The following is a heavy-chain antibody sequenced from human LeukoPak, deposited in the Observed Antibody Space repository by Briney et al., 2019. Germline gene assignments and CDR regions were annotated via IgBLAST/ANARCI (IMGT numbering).Heavy chain of an antibody. CDR3: ARRSCTSTTCWFDP. CDR2: IYYRRST. Sequence: QPSETLSLTCTVSGGSISGHYWSWIRQTPGKGLEWIGYIYYRRSTNYNPSLKSRVTISLDTSKNQISLKLSSVTAADTAVYYCARRSCTSTTCWFDPWGQGTQVTVSS. J-gene: IGHJ5*02. V-gene: IGHV4-59*08. D-gene: IGHD2-2*01. CDR1: GGSISGHY.